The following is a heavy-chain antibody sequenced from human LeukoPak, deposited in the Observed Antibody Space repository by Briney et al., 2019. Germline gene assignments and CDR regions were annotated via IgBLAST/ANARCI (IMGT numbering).Heavy chain of an antibody. J-gene: IGHJ5*02. CDR3: AKSDGSGSFGPNWFDP. D-gene: IGHD3-10*01. CDR1: GFTFDDYA. CDR2: ISWNSGSL. Sequence: GGSLRLSCAASGFTFDDYAMHWVRQAPGKGLEWVSGISWNSGSLGYADSVKGRFTISRDNSKNTVYLQMNSLRAEDTAVYYCAKSDGSGSFGPNWFDPWGQGTLVTVSS. V-gene: IGHV3-9*01.